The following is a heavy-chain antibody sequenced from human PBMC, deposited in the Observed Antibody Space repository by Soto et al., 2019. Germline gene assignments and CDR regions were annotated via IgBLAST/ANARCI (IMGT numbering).Heavy chain of an antibody. CDR2: ISGSGGST. Sequence: GGSLRLSCAASGFSFSTYAMNWVRQTPGKGLEWVSAISGSGGSTYYADSVKGRFTISRDNSKNTLYLQMNSLRAEDTAVYYCAKDQVVVITTPFDYWGQGTLVTVSS. CDR1: GFSFSTYA. CDR3: AKDQVVVITTPFDY. D-gene: IGHD3-22*01. J-gene: IGHJ4*02. V-gene: IGHV3-23*01.